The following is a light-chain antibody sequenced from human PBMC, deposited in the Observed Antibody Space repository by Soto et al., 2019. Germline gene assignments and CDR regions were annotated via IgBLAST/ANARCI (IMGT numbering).Light chain of an antibody. J-gene: IGLJ1*01. V-gene: IGLV1-40*01. CDR1: SSDIGAGHD. CDR3: QSYDSSLSSYV. CDR2: SSA. Sequence: VLTQPPSVSEAPGQRVTISCTGTSSDIGAGHDVHWYQQLPGAAPKLLIYSSAIRPSGVPDRFSGSKSGTSASLAITGLRAEDEADYYCQSYDSSLSSYVFGTGTKVTVL.